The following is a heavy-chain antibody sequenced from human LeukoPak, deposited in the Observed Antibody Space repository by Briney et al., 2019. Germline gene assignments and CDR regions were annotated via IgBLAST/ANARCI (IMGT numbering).Heavy chain of an antibody. CDR3: ARDMYWNAGGGYYYYYMDV. CDR1: GGSISSYY. Sequence: SETLSLTCTVSGGSISSYYWSWLRQPAGKGLEWLGRIYTSGSTNYNPSLKSRVTMSVDTSKNQFSLKLSSVTAADTAVYYCARDMYWNAGGGYYYYYMDVWGKGTTVTVSS. D-gene: IGHD1-1*01. J-gene: IGHJ6*03. V-gene: IGHV4-4*07. CDR2: IYTSGST.